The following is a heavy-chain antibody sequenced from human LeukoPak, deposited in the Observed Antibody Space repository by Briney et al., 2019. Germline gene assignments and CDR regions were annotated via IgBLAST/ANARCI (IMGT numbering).Heavy chain of an antibody. V-gene: IGHV1-18*01. CDR1: GYIFTSYG. CDR3: AREVMDSSSWLYYYYYYGMDV. Sequence: ASVKVSCKASGYIFTSYGISWVRQAPGQGLEWMGWISAYNGNTNYAQKLQGRVTMTTDTSTSTAYMELRSLRSDDTAVYYCAREVMDSSSWLYYYYYYGMDVWGQGTTVTVSS. J-gene: IGHJ6*02. CDR2: ISAYNGNT. D-gene: IGHD6-13*01.